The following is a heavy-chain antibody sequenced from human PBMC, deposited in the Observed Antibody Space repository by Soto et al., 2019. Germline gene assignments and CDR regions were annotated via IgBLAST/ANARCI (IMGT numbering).Heavy chain of an antibody. V-gene: IGHV3-53*01. D-gene: IGHD6-13*01. CDR2: IYSGGST. Sequence: HPGGSLRLSCAASGFTVSSNYMSWVRQAPGKGLEWVSVIYSGGSTYYADSVKGRFTISRDNSKNTLYLQMNSLRAEDTAVYYCARVRYSSPIAGMDVWGQGTTVTVSS. CDR3: ARVRYSSPIAGMDV. CDR1: GFTVSSNY. J-gene: IGHJ6*02.